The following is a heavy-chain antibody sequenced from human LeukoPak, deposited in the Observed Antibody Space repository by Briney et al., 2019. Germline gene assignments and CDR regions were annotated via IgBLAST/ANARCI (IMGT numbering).Heavy chain of an antibody. Sequence: PSETLSLTCTVSGGSISSYYWSWIRQPPGKGLEWIGYIYYSGSTNYNPSLKSRVTISVDTSKNQFSLKLSSVTAADTAVYYCARSYGSGNYFDYWGQGILVTVSS. CDR2: IYYSGST. V-gene: IGHV4-59*08. D-gene: IGHD3-10*01. J-gene: IGHJ4*02. CDR3: ARSYGSGNYFDY. CDR1: GGSISSYY.